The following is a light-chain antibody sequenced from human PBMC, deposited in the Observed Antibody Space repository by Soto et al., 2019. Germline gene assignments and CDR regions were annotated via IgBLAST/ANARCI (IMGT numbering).Light chain of an antibody. Sequence: QSALTQPPSAYGSPGQSVTIACTGASSDVVGYSYVSWYQQHPGKTPKLMIYEVSKRPSGVPDRLSGSKSGHTASLTVDGLQAEDEADYYCSSYGGIHNLVFGGGTKRTVL. CDR2: EVS. CDR3: SSYGGIHNLV. V-gene: IGLV2-8*01. CDR1: SSDVVGYSY. J-gene: IGLJ2*01.